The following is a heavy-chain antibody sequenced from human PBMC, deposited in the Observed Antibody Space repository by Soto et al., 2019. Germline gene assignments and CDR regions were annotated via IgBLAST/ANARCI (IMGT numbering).Heavy chain of an antibody. CDR1: GYNLNDLS. D-gene: IGHD4-17*01. CDR3: ASFPSHYGDYVGP. CDR2: SVPTFGKT. Sequence: ASVKVSCKVSGYNLNDLSIHWVRQAPGKGLEWMGGSVPTFGKTIYAQKFQGRVTITADKSTSTAYMELSSLRSDDTAVYYCASFPSHYGDYVGPWGQGTLVTVS. V-gene: IGHV1-24*01. J-gene: IGHJ5*02.